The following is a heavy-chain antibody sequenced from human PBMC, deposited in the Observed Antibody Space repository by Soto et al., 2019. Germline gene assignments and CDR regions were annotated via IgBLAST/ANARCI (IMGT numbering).Heavy chain of an antibody. CDR3: SRPFYGIDV. CDR2: IDWDDTK. Sequence: SGPTLVNHTQPLTLTFTVPGFSLSVTGMRVTWIRKPPGKAPEWLARIDWDDTKLYSSSLKTRLTITRDTYNNQVVLTMTSMDPADTCTYYCSRPFYGIDVWGQGTTVTVSS. CDR1: GFSLSVTGMR. J-gene: IGHJ6*02. V-gene: IGHV2-70*04.